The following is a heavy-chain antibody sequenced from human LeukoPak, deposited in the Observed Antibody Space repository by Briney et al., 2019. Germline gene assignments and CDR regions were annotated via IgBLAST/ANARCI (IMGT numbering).Heavy chain of an antibody. D-gene: IGHD6-19*01. CDR2: INPSGGST. V-gene: IGHV1-46*01. Sequence: ASVKVSCKASGYTFTSYYMHWVRQAPAQGLEWMGIINPSGGSTSYAQKFQGRVTMNRDTSTSTVYMELSSLRSEDTAVYYCARDQQAEAVAGSERYFQHWGQGTLVTVSS. CDR3: ARDQQAEAVAGSERYFQH. J-gene: IGHJ1*01. CDR1: GYTFTSYY.